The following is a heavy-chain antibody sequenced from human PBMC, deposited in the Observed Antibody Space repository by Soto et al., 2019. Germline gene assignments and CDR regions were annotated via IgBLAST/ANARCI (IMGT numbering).Heavy chain of an antibody. J-gene: IGHJ5*02. D-gene: IGHD2-2*01. CDR2: ISSSSSYI. V-gene: IGHV3-21*01. CDR1: GFTFSSYS. Sequence: GGSLRLSCAASGFTFSSYSMNWVRQAPGKGLEWVSSISSSSSYIYYADSVKGRFTISRDNAKNSLYLQMNSLRAEDTAVYYWARDQCSSTSCNGGDNWFDPWGQGTLVTVSS. CDR3: ARDQCSSTSCNGGDNWFDP.